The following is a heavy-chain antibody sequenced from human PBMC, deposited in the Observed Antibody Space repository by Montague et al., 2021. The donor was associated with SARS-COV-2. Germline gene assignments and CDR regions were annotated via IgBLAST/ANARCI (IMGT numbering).Heavy chain of an antibody. D-gene: IGHD3/OR15-3a*01. CDR2: ISSSGSTI. CDR3: ARGASDWLLWGYGMDV. J-gene: IGHJ6*02. Sequence: SLRLSCAASGFTFSSYEMNWVRQAPGKGLEWASYISSSGSTIYYADSVEGRFTISRDNAKNSLYLQMNSLRVEDTAVYYCARGASDWLLWGYGMDVWGQGTTVTVSS. V-gene: IGHV3-48*03. CDR1: GFTFSSYE.